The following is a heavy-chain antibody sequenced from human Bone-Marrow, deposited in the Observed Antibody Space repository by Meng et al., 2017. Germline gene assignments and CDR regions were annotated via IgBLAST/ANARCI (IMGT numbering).Heavy chain of an antibody. CDR1: GFTFSSYS. V-gene: IGHV3-21*01. CDR3: ARDSSRPENAFDI. J-gene: IGHJ3*02. Sequence: GESLKISCAASGFTFSSYSMNWVRQAPGKGLEWVSSISSSSSYIYYADSVKGRFTISRDNAKNSLYLQMNSLRAEDTAVYYCARDSSRPENAFDIWGQGTRVTVSS. D-gene: IGHD6-13*01. CDR2: ISSSSSYI.